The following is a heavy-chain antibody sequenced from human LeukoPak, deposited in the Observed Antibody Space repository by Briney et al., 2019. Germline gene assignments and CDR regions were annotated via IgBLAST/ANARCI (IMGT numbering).Heavy chain of an antibody. D-gene: IGHD5-24*01. CDR3: ARGDNAVEMATISSLGFDY. Sequence: ASVKVSCKASGYTFTSYGISWVRQAPGQGLEWMGWISAYNGNTNYAQKLQGRVTITTDKSTSTAYMELRSLRSDDTAVYYCARGDNAVEMATISSLGFDYWGQGTLVTDSS. V-gene: IGHV1-18*01. J-gene: IGHJ4*02. CDR2: ISAYNGNT. CDR1: GYTFTSYG.